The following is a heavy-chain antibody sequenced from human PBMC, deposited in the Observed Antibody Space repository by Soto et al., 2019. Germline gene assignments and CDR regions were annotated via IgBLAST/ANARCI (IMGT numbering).Heavy chain of an antibody. CDR3: ATDEYFGSDIDFYYYAMDV. J-gene: IGHJ6*02. V-gene: IGHV4-31*03. D-gene: IGHD3-10*01. Sequence: QVQLQESGPGLVKPSQTLSLTCTVSGASISIGGYFWSWIRQHPGKGLEWIGHIYYNGSTYYNPSLKSRLTISVDTYKNDFSLRLTSLTAADTAVYFCATDEYFGSDIDFYYYAMDVWGQGTTVTVSS. CDR1: GASISIGGYF. CDR2: IYYNGST.